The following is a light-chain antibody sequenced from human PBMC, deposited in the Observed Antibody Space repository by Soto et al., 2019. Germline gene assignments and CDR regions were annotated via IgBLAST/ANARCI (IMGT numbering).Light chain of an antibody. J-gene: IGKJ3*01. CDR1: QNITNY. CDR2: DAS. V-gene: IGKV1-33*01. CDR3: QQYDNFLIA. Sequence: DIQMTQSPSSLSASVGDRVTITCQARQNITNYLNWYQQKPGKAPKLLIYDASNLETGVPSRFSGSGSGTDFTFTISNLQPEDIATYYCQQYDNFLIAFGPGTQVDLK.